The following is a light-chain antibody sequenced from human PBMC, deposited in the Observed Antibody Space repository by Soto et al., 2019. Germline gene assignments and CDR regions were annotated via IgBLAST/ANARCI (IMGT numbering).Light chain of an antibody. Sequence: QSVLAQPASVSESPGQSITISCTGTNSDAGGYNYVSWYQQHPGKVPKLMIYDVSNRPSGVSNRFSGSKSGNTASLTISGLQAEDEADYYCSSYTATTTSYVFGTGTKVTVL. J-gene: IGLJ1*01. CDR3: SSYTATTTSYV. CDR2: DVS. CDR1: NSDAGGYNY. V-gene: IGLV2-14*03.